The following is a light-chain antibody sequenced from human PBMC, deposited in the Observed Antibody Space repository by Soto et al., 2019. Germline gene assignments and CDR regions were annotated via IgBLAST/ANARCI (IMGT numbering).Light chain of an antibody. J-gene: IGLJ1*01. CDR3: SSYKRSKTLV. CDR1: SSDIGGYNY. V-gene: IGLV2-14*01. CDR2: EVT. Sequence: QSVLTQPSSVSGSPGQSITISCTGGSSDIGGYNYVSWFQQHPGKAPKLMIYEVTNRPSGVSNRFSGSKSGSTASLTISGLQAEDEADYYCSSYKRSKTLVFGTGTKVTVL.